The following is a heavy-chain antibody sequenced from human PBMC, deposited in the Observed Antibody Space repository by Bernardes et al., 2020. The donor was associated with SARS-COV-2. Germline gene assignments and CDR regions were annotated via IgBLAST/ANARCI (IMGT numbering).Heavy chain of an antibody. CDR3: ARDQGGVGAIDY. V-gene: IGHV1-2*02. Sequence: ASVKVSCKASGYTFTGYYMHWVRQAPGQGLEWMGWINPNSGGTNSAQKFQGRVTMTRDTSISTAYMELSSLRSDDTAVYYCARDQGGVGAIDYWGQGTLVTVSS. CDR2: INPNSGGT. D-gene: IGHD1-26*01. CDR1: GYTFTGYY. J-gene: IGHJ4*02.